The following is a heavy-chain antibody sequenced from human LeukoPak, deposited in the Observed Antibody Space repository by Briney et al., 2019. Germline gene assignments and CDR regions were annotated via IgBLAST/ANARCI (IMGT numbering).Heavy chain of an antibody. D-gene: IGHD6-6*01. CDR1: GGSISSYY. V-gene: IGHV4-4*07. J-gene: IGHJ6*03. CDR3: ARVGGIAARNYYYYYYMDV. Sequence: KASETLSLTCTVSGGSISSYYWSWIRQPAGKGLEWIGHIYTSGSTNYNPSLKSRVTISVDKSKNQFSLKLSSVTAADTAVYYCARVGGIAARNYYYYYYMDVWGKGTTVTVSS. CDR2: IYTSGST.